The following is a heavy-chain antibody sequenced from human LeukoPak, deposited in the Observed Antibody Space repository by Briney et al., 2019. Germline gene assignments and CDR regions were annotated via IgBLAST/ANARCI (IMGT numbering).Heavy chain of an antibody. CDR3: AKPYYDFWSGYSARDY. CDR1: GFTFSSYA. CDR2: ISGSGGST. J-gene: IGHJ4*02. Sequence: GGSLGLSCAASGFTFSSYAMSWVRQAPGKGLEWVSAISGSGGSTYYADSVKGRFTISRDNSKNTLYLQMNSLGAEDTAVYYCAKPYYDFWSGYSARDYWGQGTLVTVSS. V-gene: IGHV3-23*01. D-gene: IGHD3-3*01.